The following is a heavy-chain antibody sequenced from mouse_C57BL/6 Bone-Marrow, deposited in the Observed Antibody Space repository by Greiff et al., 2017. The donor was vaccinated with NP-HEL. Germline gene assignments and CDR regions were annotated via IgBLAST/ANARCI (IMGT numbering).Heavy chain of an antibody. CDR1: GYTFTSYG. V-gene: IGHV1-81*01. CDR2: IYPRSGHT. J-gene: IGHJ3*01. Sequence: QVQLQQSGAELARPGASVKLSCKASGYTFTSYGISWVKQRTGQGLEWIGEIYPRSGHTYYNEKFKGKATLTADKSSSTAYMELRSLTSEDSAVYFCAREEGYYGGFAYWGQGTLVTVSA. D-gene: IGHD1-1*01. CDR3: AREEGYYGGFAY.